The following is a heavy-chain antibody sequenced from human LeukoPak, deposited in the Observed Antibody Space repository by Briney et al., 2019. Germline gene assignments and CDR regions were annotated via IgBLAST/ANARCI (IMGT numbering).Heavy chain of an antibody. D-gene: IGHD3-9*01. Sequence: SETLSLTCTVSGGSISSGDYYWRSLRPPPETGLAWIGHHYYSGSTYYDPSLKSRITIAVDTSKNQFSLKLSSVTATDTAVYYCARSSHYVILTGPFDYWGQGTLVTVSS. J-gene: IGHJ4*02. V-gene: IGHV4-30-4*02. CDR1: GGSISSGDYY. CDR3: ARSSHYVILTGPFDY. CDR2: HYYSGST.